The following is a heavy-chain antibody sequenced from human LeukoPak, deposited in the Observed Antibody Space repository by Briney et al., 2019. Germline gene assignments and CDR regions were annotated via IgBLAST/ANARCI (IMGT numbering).Heavy chain of an antibody. V-gene: IGHV4-39*07. Sequence: SETLSLTCTVSGGSISSSSYYWGWIRQPPGKGLEWIGSIYYSGSTYYNPSLKSRVTISVDTSKNQFSLKLSSVTAADTAVYYCARSRWSYPVNWGQGTLVTVSS. CDR3: ARSRWSYPVN. J-gene: IGHJ4*02. D-gene: IGHD1-26*01. CDR1: GGSISSSSYY. CDR2: IYYSGST.